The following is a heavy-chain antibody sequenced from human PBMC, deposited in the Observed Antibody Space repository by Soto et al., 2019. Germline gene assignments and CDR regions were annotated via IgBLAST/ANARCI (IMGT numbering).Heavy chain of an antibody. J-gene: IGHJ6*02. V-gene: IGHV3-23*01. Sequence: GGSLRLSCAASGFTFSSFAMSWVRQAPGKGLEWVSGISGGGGSTYYADSVKGRFTISRDNSKNTLYLQMNSLRAEDTAVYYCATAPRYYYYYGMDVWGQGTTVTVSS. CDR1: GFTFSSFA. CDR2: ISGGGGST. CDR3: ATAPRYYYYYGMDV.